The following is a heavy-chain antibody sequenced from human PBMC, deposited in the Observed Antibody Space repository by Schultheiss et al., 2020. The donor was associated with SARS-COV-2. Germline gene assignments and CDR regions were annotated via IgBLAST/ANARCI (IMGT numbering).Heavy chain of an antibody. J-gene: IGHJ6*02. D-gene: IGHD4-17*01. CDR2: IYYSGST. CDR3: AKGYGDYGIGYYGMDV. CDR1: GGSISSGGYY. V-gene: IGHV4-31*03. Sequence: SQTLSLTCTVSGGSISSGGYYWSWIRQHPGKGLEWIGYIYYSGSTYYNPSLKSRVTISVDTSKNQFSLKLSSVTAADTAVYYCAKGYGDYGIGYYGMDVWGQGTTVTVSS.